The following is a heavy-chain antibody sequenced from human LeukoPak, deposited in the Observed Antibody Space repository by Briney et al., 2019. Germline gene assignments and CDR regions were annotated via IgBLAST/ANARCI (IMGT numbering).Heavy chain of an antibody. CDR2: ISTSSSYI. CDR1: GFTFSSYS. V-gene: IGHV3-21*01. J-gene: IGHJ5*02. Sequence: GGSLRLSCAASGFTFSSYSMNWVRQAPGKGLEWVSSISTSSSYIYYADSVKGRFTISRDNAKKSLYLQMNSLRAEDTAVYYCARGADGVSPNSRGWFDPWGQGTLVTVSS. CDR3: ARGADGVSPNSRGWFDP. D-gene: IGHD2-8*01.